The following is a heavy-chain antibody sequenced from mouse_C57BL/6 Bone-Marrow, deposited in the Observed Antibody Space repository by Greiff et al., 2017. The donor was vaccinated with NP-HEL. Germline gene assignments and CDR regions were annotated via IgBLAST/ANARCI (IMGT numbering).Heavy chain of an antibody. V-gene: IGHV14-4*01. CDR1: GFTITDDY. D-gene: IGHD2-2*01. CDR2: IDPENGDT. J-gene: IGHJ3*01. CDR3: TTDGYDTWLAY. Sequence: EVKLMESGAELVRPGASVKLSCTASGFTITDDYMHWVKQRPGQGLEWIGWIDPENGDTEYASKFQGKATITADTSSNTAYLQISSLTSEDAVVYCCTTDGYDTWLAYWGRGTLVTVTA.